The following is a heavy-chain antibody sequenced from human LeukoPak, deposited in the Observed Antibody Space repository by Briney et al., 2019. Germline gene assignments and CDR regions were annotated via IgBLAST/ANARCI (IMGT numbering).Heavy chain of an antibody. V-gene: IGHV3-7*02. CDR3: ASSSISQTKYGDYWYFDL. Sequence: GGSLRLSCVTSGFNFSDSRMTWVRQAPGKGLQWVANVNRDGTEKHFLDSVEGRFTISRENAKNSLYLQMNSLRAGDTAVYYCASSSISQTKYGDYWYFDLWGRGTLVTVSS. CDR1: GFNFSDSR. J-gene: IGHJ2*01. D-gene: IGHD4-17*01. CDR2: VNRDGTEK.